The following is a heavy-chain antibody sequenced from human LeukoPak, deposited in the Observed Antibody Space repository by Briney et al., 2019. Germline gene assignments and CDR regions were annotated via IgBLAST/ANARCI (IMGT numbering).Heavy chain of an antibody. CDR2: ISGSGGST. V-gene: IGHV3-23*01. J-gene: IGHJ3*02. Sequence: SGGSLRLSCAASGFTFSSYAMSWVRQAPGKGLEWVSAISGSGGSTYYADSVKGRFTISRDNSKNTLYLQMNSLRAEDTAVYYCFGITMVQDDAFDIWGQGTMVTVSS. CDR1: GFTFSSYA. D-gene: IGHD3-10*01. CDR3: FGITMVQDDAFDI.